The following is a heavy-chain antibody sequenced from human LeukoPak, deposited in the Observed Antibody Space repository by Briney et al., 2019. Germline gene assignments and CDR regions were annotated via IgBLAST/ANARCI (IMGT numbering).Heavy chain of an antibody. CDR1: GGSISSSSYY. CDR2: IYYSGST. J-gene: IGHJ4*02. CDR3: ARWIVSGFDY. V-gene: IGHV4-39*01. D-gene: IGHD3-16*02. Sequence: SETLSLTCTVSGGSISSSSYYWGWIRQPPGKGLEWIGSIYYSGSTYYNPSLKSRVTISVDTSKNQFSLKLSSVTTADTAVYYCARWIVSGFDYWGQGTLVTVSS.